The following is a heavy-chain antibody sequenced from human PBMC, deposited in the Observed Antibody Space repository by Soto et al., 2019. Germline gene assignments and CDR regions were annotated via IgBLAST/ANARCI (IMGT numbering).Heavy chain of an antibody. V-gene: IGHV4-61*08. Sequence: PSETLSLTCTVSDDSITSGAYYWSWIRQPPGKGLEWIGYIYYSGSTNYNPSLKSRVTISVDTSKNQFSLKLSSVTAADTAVYYCARDGATDHFDYWGQGTLVTVSS. CDR3: ARDGATDHFDY. CDR2: IYYSGST. CDR1: DDSITSGAYY. J-gene: IGHJ4*02. D-gene: IGHD5-12*01.